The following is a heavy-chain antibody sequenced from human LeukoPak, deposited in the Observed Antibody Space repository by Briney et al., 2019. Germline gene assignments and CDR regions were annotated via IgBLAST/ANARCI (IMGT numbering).Heavy chain of an antibody. CDR1: GFSLSTSGMC. D-gene: IGHD3-22*01. J-gene: IGHJ3*02. Sequence: SGPTLVKPTQTLTLTCTFSGFSLSTSGMCVSWIRQPPGKALEWLARIDWDDDKYYSTSLKTRLTISKDTSKNQVVLTVTNMDPVDTATYYCARIRRYYYDSSGENAFDIWGQGTMVTVSS. V-gene: IGHV2-70*11. CDR3: ARIRRYYYDSSGENAFDI. CDR2: IDWDDDK.